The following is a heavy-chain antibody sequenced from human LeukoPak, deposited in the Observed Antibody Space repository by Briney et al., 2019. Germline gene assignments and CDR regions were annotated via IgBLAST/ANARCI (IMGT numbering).Heavy chain of an antibody. D-gene: IGHD6-19*01. V-gene: IGHV3-30-3*01. CDR2: ISYDGSNK. Sequence: GGSLRLSCAASGFTFSSYAMHWVRQAPGKGLEWVAVISYDGSNKYYADSVKGRFTISRDNSKNTLYLQMNSLRAEDTAVYYCARGALPYSSGWYLDYWGQGTLVTVSS. CDR3: ARGALPYSSGWYLDY. CDR1: GFTFSSYA. J-gene: IGHJ4*02.